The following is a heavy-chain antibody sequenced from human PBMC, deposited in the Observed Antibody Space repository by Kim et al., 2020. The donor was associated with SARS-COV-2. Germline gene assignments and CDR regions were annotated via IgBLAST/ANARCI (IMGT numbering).Heavy chain of an antibody. CDR2: ISGNGRGA. CDR3: VKSIDSGGYNYERGCDY. V-gene: IGHV3-23*01. Sequence: GGSLRLSCAASGFTFSNYAMSWVRQPLGKGLQWVSAISGNGRGAYYAASVKGRFTISRDSSQNTLFLQMNSLRAEDTAVYFCVKSIDSGGYNYERGCDY. CDR1: GFTFSNYA. D-gene: IGHD3-22*01. J-gene: IGHJ4*01.